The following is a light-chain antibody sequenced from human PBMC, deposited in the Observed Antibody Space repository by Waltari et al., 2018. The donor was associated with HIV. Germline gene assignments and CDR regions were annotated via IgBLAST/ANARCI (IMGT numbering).Light chain of an antibody. J-gene: IGKJ5*01. V-gene: IGKV3-11*01. CDR3: QQRSSWPPGL. CDR2: DSS. CDR1: ATISLY. Sequence: EIVLTQSPAPLSVSPGETATLSCRANATISLYLAWYPPKPGQAPRLPITDSSTRATGVPPRCSGSGAGTDDSLTISSLQPEDDAVYYCQQRSSWPPGLFGQGTRL.